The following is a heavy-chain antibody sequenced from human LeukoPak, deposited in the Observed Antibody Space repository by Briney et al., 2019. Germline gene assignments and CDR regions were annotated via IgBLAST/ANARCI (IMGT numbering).Heavy chain of an antibody. CDR1: GFTFSSYS. Sequence: PGGSLRLSCAASGFTFSSYSMHWVRQAPGKGLEWVAVISYDGSNKYYADSVKGRFTISRDNSKNTLYLQMNSLRAEDTAVYYCARDRLSMTPYYYGMDVWGQGTTVTVSS. CDR2: ISYDGSNK. D-gene: IGHD2-15*01. V-gene: IGHV3-30*03. J-gene: IGHJ6*02. CDR3: ARDRLSMTPYYYGMDV.